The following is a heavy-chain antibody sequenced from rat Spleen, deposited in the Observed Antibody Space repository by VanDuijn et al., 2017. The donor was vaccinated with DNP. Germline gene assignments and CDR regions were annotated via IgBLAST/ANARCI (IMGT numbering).Heavy chain of an antibody. CDR2: ISSGGST. J-gene: IGHJ3*01. CDR1: GFSLTSYG. D-gene: IGHD1-2*01. Sequence: QVQLKESGPGLVQSSQTLSLTCTVSGFSLTSYGVSWVRQPPGKGLEWIAAISSGGSTYYNSTLKSRLRISKDTSKSQVFLKMNSLQTEDTATYYCARSPETSYIYFPWAYWGQGTLVIVSS. CDR3: ARSPETSYIYFPWAY. V-gene: IGHV2S12*01.